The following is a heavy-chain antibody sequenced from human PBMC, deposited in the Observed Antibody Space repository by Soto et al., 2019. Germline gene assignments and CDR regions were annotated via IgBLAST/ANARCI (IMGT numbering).Heavy chain of an antibody. CDR2: IYPGDSDT. CDR3: ARLPWDIVVVPAAREPFDY. Sequence: GESLKISCKGSGYSFTSYWIGWVRQMPGKGLEWMGIIYPGDSDTRYSPSFQGQVTISADKSISTAYLQWSSLKASDTAMYYCARLPWDIVVVPAAREPFDYWGQGTLVTVSS. J-gene: IGHJ4*02. D-gene: IGHD2-2*01. CDR1: GYSFTSYW. V-gene: IGHV5-51*01.